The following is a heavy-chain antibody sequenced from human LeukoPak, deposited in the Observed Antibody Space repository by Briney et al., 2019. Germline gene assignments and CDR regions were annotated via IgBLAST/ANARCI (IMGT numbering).Heavy chain of an antibody. D-gene: IGHD1-26*01. Sequence: PSETLSLTGTGSGGSISSYYWSWNRQPPGKGLEWIGYIYYSGSTNYNPSLKSRVTISIDTSKNQFSLKLSPVTAADTAVYYCARDMMGATTGDDAFDIWGQGTMVTVSS. CDR1: GGSISSYY. CDR3: ARDMMGATTGDDAFDI. CDR2: IYYSGST. V-gene: IGHV4-59*01. J-gene: IGHJ3*02.